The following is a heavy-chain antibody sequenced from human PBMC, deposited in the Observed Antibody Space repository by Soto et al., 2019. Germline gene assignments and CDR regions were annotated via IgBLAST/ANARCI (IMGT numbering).Heavy chain of an antibody. Sequence: QVQLVQSGAEVRKPGASVKVSCKASGYTFSTSGMSWLRQAPGQGLEWMGWISTYNGDTNDAPKFQDRVTMTSDTSTSTAYMELRSLRSDDTAVYYCARGRYGDYWGQGALVTVSS. CDR3: ARGRYGDY. V-gene: IGHV1-18*01. CDR1: GYTFSTSG. J-gene: IGHJ4*02. D-gene: IGHD1-1*01. CDR2: ISTYNGDT.